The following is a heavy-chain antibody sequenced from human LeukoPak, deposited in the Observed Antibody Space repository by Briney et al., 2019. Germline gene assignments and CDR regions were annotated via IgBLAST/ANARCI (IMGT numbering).Heavy chain of an antibody. CDR2: IYYSGST. Sequence: SETLSLTCTVSGGSISSYYWSWIRQPPGKGLEWIGYIYYSGSTNYNPSLKSRVTISVDTSKNQFSLKLSSVTAADTAVYYCARQRADSSGWYPAWFDPWGQGTLVTVSS. D-gene: IGHD6-19*01. CDR1: GGSISSYY. V-gene: IGHV4-59*08. CDR3: ARQRADSSGWYPAWFDP. J-gene: IGHJ5*02.